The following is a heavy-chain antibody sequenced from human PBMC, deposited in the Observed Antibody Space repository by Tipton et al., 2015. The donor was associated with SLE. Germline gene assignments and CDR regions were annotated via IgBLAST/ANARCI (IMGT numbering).Heavy chain of an antibody. CDR1: GGSIRSSNW. CDR2: IHHSGST. Sequence: SLRLSCAVSGGSIRSSNWWSWVRQPPGKGLEWIGEIHHSGSTNSNPSLKSRVTISEDTSKNQFSLKLTSVTAADTAIYYCVRGHPHIVVLIGGGWFDPWGQGTLVTVSS. D-gene: IGHD2-21*01. V-gene: IGHV4-4*02. J-gene: IGHJ5*02. CDR3: VRGHPHIVVLIGGGWFDP.